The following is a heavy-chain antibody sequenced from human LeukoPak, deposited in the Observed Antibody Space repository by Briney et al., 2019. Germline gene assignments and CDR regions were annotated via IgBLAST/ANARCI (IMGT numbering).Heavy chain of an antibody. CDR3: AKEEWLLAVYFDY. CDR2: ISGSGGST. Sequence: GGSLRLSCAASGFTFSSYSMNWVRQAPGKGLEWVSTISGSGGSTYYADSVKGQFTISRDNSKNTLYLQMNSLRAEDTAVYYCAKEEWLLAVYFDYWGQGTLVTVSS. D-gene: IGHD3-3*01. CDR1: GFTFSSYS. V-gene: IGHV3-23*01. J-gene: IGHJ4*02.